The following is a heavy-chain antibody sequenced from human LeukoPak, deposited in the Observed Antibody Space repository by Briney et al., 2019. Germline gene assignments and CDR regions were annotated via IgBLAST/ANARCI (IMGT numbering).Heavy chain of an antibody. CDR2: WHDGSHK. V-gene: IGHV3-33*01. CDR3: AREIFGPGSYPDF. Sequence: GGSLRLSCAASGFSFDTYAMHWVRQAPGQGLEWVALWHDGSHKFYSNSVRGQFTISRDNSKNTVYLQMNNLRPDDTAVYYCAREIFGPGSYPDFWGQGTLVTVSS. CDR1: GFSFDTYA. J-gene: IGHJ4*02. D-gene: IGHD3-10*01.